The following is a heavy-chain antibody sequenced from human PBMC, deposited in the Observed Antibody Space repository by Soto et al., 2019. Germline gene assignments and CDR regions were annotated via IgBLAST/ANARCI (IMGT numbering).Heavy chain of an antibody. CDR1: GYTFTSYD. CDR3: ARAMGAATLWVTTKILVLMYDALEI. Sequence: GASVKVSCKASGYTFTSYDINWVRQATGQGLEWMGWMNPNSGNTGYAQKFQGRVTMIRNTSISTAYMELSSLRSEDTAVYYCARAMGAATLWVTTKILVLMYDALEIWGQGTMVTVSS. D-gene: IGHD4-4*01. V-gene: IGHV1-8*01. CDR2: MNPNSGNT. J-gene: IGHJ3*02.